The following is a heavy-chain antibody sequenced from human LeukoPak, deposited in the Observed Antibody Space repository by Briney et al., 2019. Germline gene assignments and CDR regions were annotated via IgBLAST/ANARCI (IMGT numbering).Heavy chain of an antibody. CDR3: ARLRTCSGGSCNGDY. D-gene: IGHD2-15*01. Sequence: ASVKVSCRASGYTFTSYYMHWVRQAPGQGLEWMGIINPSGGSTSYAQKFQGRVTMTRDTSTSTVYMELSSLRSEDTAVYYCARLRTCSGGSCNGDYWGQGTLVTVSS. J-gene: IGHJ4*02. CDR2: INPSGGST. V-gene: IGHV1-46*01. CDR1: GYTFTSYY.